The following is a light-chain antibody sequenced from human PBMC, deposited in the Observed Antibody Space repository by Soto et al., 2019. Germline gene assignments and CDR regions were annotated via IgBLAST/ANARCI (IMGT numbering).Light chain of an antibody. CDR3: SSYTTTSTVV. V-gene: IGLV2-14*01. CDR2: EVT. J-gene: IGLJ2*01. Sequence: QSVLTQPPSASGSPGQSVTISCTGTSSDIGAYIYVSWYQQHPGKAPKLMIYEVTNRPSGVSNRFSGSKSGNTASLTVSGLQAEDEADYYCSSYTTTSTVVFGGGTKLTVL. CDR1: SSDIGAYIY.